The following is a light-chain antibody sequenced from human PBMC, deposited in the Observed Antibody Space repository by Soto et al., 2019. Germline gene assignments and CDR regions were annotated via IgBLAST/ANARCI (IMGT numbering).Light chain of an antibody. CDR1: RSGGSS. V-gene: IGKV3-11*01. CDR2: GTS. CDR3: QQRSYWPWT. Sequence: EIMLTQSPATLSLSPGDRATLSCRASRSGGSSLAWYQHKPGQAPRLLIYGTSNRATGVPDRFSGGESGADFTLTISSLEPADSAVFYCQQRSYWPWTFGQGTKVDI. J-gene: IGKJ1*01.